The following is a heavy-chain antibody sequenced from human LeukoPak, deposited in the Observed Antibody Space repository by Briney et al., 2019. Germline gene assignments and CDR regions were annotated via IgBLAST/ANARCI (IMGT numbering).Heavy chain of an antibody. V-gene: IGHV4-34*01. Sequence: SETLSLTCAVSGGSFSAFHWTWIRQPPGQGLEWIGEINGSGKTNYNPSLKSRVTISVDTSKNQFSLKMTSVTAADTAVYYCARVMGAANLDYWGQGTLVTVSS. CDR2: INGSGKT. CDR1: GGSFSAFH. J-gene: IGHJ4*02. D-gene: IGHD1-26*01. CDR3: ARVMGAANLDY.